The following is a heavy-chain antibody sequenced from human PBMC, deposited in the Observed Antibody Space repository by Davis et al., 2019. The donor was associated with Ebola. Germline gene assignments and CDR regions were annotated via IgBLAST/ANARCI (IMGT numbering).Heavy chain of an antibody. V-gene: IGHV1-8*02. CDR3: AIGGTTGGFDY. J-gene: IGHJ4*02. D-gene: IGHD1-14*01. Sequence: ASVKVSCKASGYTFTSYYMHWVRQAPGQGLEWMGWMNPNSGNTGYAQKFQGRVTMTRNTSISTAYMELSSLRYEDTAVYYCAIGGTTGGFDYWGQGTLVIVSS. CDR1: GYTFTSYY. CDR2: MNPNSGNT.